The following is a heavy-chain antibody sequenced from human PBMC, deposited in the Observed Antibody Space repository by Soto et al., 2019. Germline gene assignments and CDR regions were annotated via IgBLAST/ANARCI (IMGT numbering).Heavy chain of an antibody. CDR2: IIPIFGTA. V-gene: IGHV1-69*01. CDR1: GGTFSSYA. Sequence: QVQLVQSGAEVKKPGSSVKVSCKASGGTFSSYAISWVRQAPGQGLEWMGGIIPIFGTANYAQKFQGRVTITADESTSTAYMELSCLRSEDTAVYYCARSLSIGPNPGVTVDYYYYGMDVWGQGTTVTVSS. J-gene: IGHJ6*02. D-gene: IGHD4-17*01. CDR3: ARSLSIGPNPGVTVDYYYYGMDV.